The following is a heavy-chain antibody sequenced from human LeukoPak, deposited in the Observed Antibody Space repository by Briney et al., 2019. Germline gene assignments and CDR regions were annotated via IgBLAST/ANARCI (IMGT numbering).Heavy chain of an antibody. CDR2: ISSISSYI. CDR1: GFTFSSYS. D-gene: IGHD3-3*01. Sequence: GGSLRLSCAASGFTFSSYSMNWVRQAPGKGLEWVSSISSISSYIYYADSVKGRFTISRDNAKNSLYLQMNSLRAEDTAVYYCARDYDFSYWGQGTLVTVSS. CDR3: ARDYDFSY. J-gene: IGHJ4*02. V-gene: IGHV3-21*01.